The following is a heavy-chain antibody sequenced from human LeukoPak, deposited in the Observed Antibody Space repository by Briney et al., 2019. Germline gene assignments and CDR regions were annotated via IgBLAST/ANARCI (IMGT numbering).Heavy chain of an antibody. D-gene: IGHD3-22*01. Sequence: GGSLRLSCEVSGFPFTLYNMNWVRQAPGKGLEWLSYISSSTNTIYYADSVKGRFTISRDNAKNSLYLQMNGLGAEDTAVYYCARDLLNYYDSSGYCDYWGQGTLVTVSS. CDR3: ARDLLNYYDSSGYCDY. J-gene: IGHJ4*02. CDR1: GFPFTLYN. CDR2: ISSSTNTI. V-gene: IGHV3-48*04.